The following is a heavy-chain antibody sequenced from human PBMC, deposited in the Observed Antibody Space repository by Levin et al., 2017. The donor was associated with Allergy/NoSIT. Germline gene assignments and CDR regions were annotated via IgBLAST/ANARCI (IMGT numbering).Heavy chain of an antibody. CDR3: ARDYKYSSSSGFGY. V-gene: IGHV1-18*01. CDR2: ISPYNGNT. CDR1: GYSFTSYG. D-gene: IGHD6-6*01. J-gene: IGHJ4*02. Sequence: PVASVKVSCKTSGYSFTSYGINWVRQAPGQGLEWMGWISPYNGNTNYAQKFQGRVTMTTEKSTSTVFMDLRSLRSDETAIYYCARDYKYSSSSGFGYWGQGTLVTVSS.